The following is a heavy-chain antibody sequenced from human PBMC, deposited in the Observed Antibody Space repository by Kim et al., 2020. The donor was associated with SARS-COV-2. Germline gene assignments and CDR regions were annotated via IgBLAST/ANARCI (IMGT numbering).Heavy chain of an antibody. CDR2: INTNTGYP. J-gene: IGHJ4*02. CDR3: AREKDVLGATADY. V-gene: IGHV7-4-1*02. Sequence: ASVKVSCKASGYTFTNNGINWVRQAPGQGLEWMGWINTNTGYPTYAQGFTGRFVFSLDTSVSTAYLQINSLKAEDSAVYFCAREKDVLGATADYWGQGTLVTVSS. D-gene: IGHD1-26*01. CDR1: GYTFTNNG.